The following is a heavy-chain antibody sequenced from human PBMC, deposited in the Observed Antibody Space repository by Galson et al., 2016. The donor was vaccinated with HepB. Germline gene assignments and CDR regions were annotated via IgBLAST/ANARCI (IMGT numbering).Heavy chain of an antibody. V-gene: IGHV4-38-2*02. D-gene: IGHD4-17*01. CDR1: GYSIGSGYY. J-gene: IGHJ4*02. CDR3: ARVDGDYEYFDY. CDR2: IYHTGNT. Sequence: ETLSLTCTVSGYSIGSGYYWGWIRQPPGKGLGWIAIIYHTGNTYYNPSLESRVTISVDTSKNQFSLKLNSVTAADTAMYYCARVDGDYEYFDYWGQGTLITVSS.